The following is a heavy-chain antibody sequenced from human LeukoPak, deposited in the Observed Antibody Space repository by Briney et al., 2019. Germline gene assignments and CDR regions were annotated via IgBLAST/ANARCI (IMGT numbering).Heavy chain of an antibody. CDR1: GFTFSTYS. V-gene: IGHV3-21*01. CDR2: ISSSSSYI. Sequence: GGSLRLSCAASGFTFSTYSMNWVRQAPGKGLEWVSSISSSSSYIHYADSVKGRFTISRDNAKNSLYLQMNSLRAEDTAVYYCAREGGGFDYWGQGTLVTVSS. CDR3: AREGGGFDY. D-gene: IGHD3-16*01. J-gene: IGHJ4*02.